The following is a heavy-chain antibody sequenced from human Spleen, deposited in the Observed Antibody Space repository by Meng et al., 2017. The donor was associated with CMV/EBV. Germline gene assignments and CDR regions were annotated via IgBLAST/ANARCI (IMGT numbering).Heavy chain of an antibody. CDR1: TSDG. Sequence: TSDGISWGRQAPGQGLEWMGWISAYNGNTNYAQKLQGRVTMTTDTSTSTAYMELRSLRSDDTAVYYCASGGRGTYYDFWSGYSYFDYWGQGTLVTVSS. J-gene: IGHJ4*02. CDR2: ISAYNGNT. D-gene: IGHD3-3*01. CDR3: ASGGRGTYYDFWSGYSYFDY. V-gene: IGHV1-18*01.